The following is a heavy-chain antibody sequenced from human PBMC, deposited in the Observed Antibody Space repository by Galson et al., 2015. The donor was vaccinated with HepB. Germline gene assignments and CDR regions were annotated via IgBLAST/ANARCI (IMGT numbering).Heavy chain of an antibody. V-gene: IGHV3-48*02. CDR1: GFTFSSYS. Sequence: SLRLSCAASGFTFSSYSMNWVRQAPGKGLEWVSYITSSSSTIYYAGSVKGRFTISRDGAENSLYLQMNSQRDEDTAVYYCARGQRGAAFFDYWGQGILVTVSS. CDR3: ARGQRGAAFFDY. D-gene: IGHD2-15*01. J-gene: IGHJ4*02. CDR2: ITSSSSTI.